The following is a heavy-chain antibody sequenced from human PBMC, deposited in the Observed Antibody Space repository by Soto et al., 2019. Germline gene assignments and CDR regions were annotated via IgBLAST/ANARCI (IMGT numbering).Heavy chain of an antibody. CDR2: IYYSGST. CDR1: GGSISSSSYY. Sequence: QLQLQESGPGLVKPSETLSLTCTVSGGSISSSSYYWGWIRQPPGKGLEWIGSIYYSGSTYYNPSLKSRVTISVDTSKNQFSLKLSSVTAADTAVYYCARRSKGGSIAVADSIDYWGQGTLVTVSS. D-gene: IGHD6-19*01. CDR3: ARRSKGGSIAVADSIDY. J-gene: IGHJ4*02. V-gene: IGHV4-39*01.